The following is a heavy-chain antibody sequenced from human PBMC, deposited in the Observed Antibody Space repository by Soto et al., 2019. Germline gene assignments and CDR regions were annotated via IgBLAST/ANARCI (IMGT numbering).Heavy chain of an antibody. D-gene: IGHD6-25*01. Sequence: PSETLSLTCTVSGGSIRGSSYYWGGIRQPPGKGLECIGNIYYSGSTYYHSSLKSRVTISVDKSKNQLSLKLTSVTAADTAVFYCASGIAAGGWFQFLGQGTLVTVSS. CDR2: IYYSGST. CDR3: ASGIAAGGWFQF. V-gene: IGHV4-39*01. CDR1: GGSIRGSSYY. J-gene: IGHJ1*01.